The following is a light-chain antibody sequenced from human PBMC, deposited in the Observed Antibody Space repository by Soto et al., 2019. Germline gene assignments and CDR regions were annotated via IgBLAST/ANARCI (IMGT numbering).Light chain of an antibody. CDR1: QGISNY. Sequence: DIQMTQSPSSLSASVGDRVTITCRARQGISNYLAWYQQKPGTVPKLLIYASSTFQSGVPSRFSGSGSGADITLTIRSLQPKDVATYYCQKYNSAPYTFGQGTKLEIK. V-gene: IGKV1-27*01. CDR2: ASS. J-gene: IGKJ2*01. CDR3: QKYNSAPYT.